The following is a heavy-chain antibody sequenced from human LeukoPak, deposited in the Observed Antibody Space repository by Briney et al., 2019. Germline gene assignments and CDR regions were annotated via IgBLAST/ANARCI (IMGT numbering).Heavy chain of an antibody. J-gene: IGHJ4*02. CDR3: ASVDYYAPDPYYFDY. Sequence: GGSLRLSCAASGFTVSNNYMHWVRQAPGKGLEWVSIIYSGGSTYYADSVKGRFTISRDNSKNTLYLQMNSLRAEDTAVYYCASVDYYAPDPYYFDYWGQGTLVTVSS. CDR2: IYSGGST. CDR1: GFTVSNNY. V-gene: IGHV3-66*02. D-gene: IGHD3-22*01.